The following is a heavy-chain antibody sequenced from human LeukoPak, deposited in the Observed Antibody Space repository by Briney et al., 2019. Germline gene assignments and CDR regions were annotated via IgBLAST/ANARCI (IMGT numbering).Heavy chain of an antibody. D-gene: IGHD3-3*02. V-gene: IGHV4-4*09. CDR2: ILSSGST. J-gene: IGHJ5*02. Sequence: SETLSLTCSVSGDSISNYYWNWIRQSPGKGLEWIGYILSSGSTHHNPSLASRISLSMDPSKNQFSLKLSSVTAADTAVYYCARRVISEFSIDKGNWLDPWGQGTRVTVSS. CDR1: GDSISNYY. CDR3: ARRVISEFSIDKGNWLDP.